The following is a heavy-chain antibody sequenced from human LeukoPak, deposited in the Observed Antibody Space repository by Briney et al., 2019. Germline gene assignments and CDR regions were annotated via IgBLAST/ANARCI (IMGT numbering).Heavy chain of an antibody. V-gene: IGHV4-34*01. Sequence: SETLSLTCAVYGGSFSGYYWSWIRQPPGKGLEWIGEINHSGSTNYNPSLKSRVTISVDTSKNQFSLKLSSVTAADTAVYYCARGAGIWSGYSRFDYWGQGTLVTVSP. D-gene: IGHD3-3*01. J-gene: IGHJ4*02. CDR1: GGSFSGYY. CDR3: ARGAGIWSGYSRFDY. CDR2: INHSGST.